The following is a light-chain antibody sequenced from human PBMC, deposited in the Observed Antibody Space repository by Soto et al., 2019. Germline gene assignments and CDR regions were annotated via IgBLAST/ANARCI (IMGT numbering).Light chain of an antibody. CDR2: GAS. CDR3: QQYGISPFT. J-gene: IGKJ3*01. V-gene: IGKV3-20*01. Sequence: EIVLTQSPGTLSLSPGERATLSCRASQSVSSGYLAWYQQKPGQAPRLLIYGASSRATGIPDRFSGSGSGTDFTLTISRLEPEDFTVYYCQQYGISPFTFGPGTKVDV. CDR1: QSVSSGY.